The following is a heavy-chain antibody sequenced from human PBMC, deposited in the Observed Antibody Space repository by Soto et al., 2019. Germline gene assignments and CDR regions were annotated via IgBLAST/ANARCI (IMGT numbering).Heavy chain of an antibody. CDR2: INHSGST. V-gene: IGHV4-34*01. D-gene: IGHD3-22*01. CDR3: ARGGNYYDSSGYSTEYFQH. Sequence: SETLSLTCAVYGGSFSGYYWSWIRQPPGKGLEWIGEINHSGSTNYNPSLKSRVTISVDTSKNQFSLKLSSVTAADTAVYYCARGGNYYDSSGYSTEYFQHWGQGTLVT. CDR1: GGSFSGYY. J-gene: IGHJ1*01.